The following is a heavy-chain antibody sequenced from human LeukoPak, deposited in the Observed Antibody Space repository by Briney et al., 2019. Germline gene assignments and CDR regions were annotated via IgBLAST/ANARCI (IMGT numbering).Heavy chain of an antibody. J-gene: IGHJ4*02. CDR1: GGSISSGGHY. Sequence: SETLSLTCTVSGGSISSGGHYWSWIRQPAGKGLEYLGRISSTGSTNYNPSLRSRVTISADTSKNHFSLKLTSVTAADTAVYYCARDQTYSGSGIYTYFDYWGQGILVTVSS. CDR3: ARDQTYSGSGIYTYFDY. CDR2: ISSTGST. D-gene: IGHD3-10*01. V-gene: IGHV4-61*02.